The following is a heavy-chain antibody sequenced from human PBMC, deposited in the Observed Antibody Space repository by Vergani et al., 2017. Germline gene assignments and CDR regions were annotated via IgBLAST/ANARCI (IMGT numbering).Heavy chain of an antibody. Sequence: QVQLQESGPGLVKPSETLSLTCTVSGGSISSYYWSWIRQPPGKGLEWIGYIYYSGSTNFNPSLKSRVTISVDTSKNQLSLKLSSVTAADTAVYYCARVYYDSSGYYYHYGMDVWGQGTTVTVSS. CDR3: ARVYYDSSGYYYHYGMDV. J-gene: IGHJ6*02. CDR2: IYYSGST. V-gene: IGHV4-59*01. D-gene: IGHD3-22*01. CDR1: GGSISSYY.